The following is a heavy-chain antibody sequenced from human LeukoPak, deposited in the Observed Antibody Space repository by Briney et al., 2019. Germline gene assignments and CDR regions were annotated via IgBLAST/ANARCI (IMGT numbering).Heavy chain of an antibody. CDR2: INPNSGGT. CDR1: GYTFTGYY. CDR3: AGDLGYDSSGYDY. D-gene: IGHD3-22*01. Sequence: ASVKVSCKASGYTFTGYYMHWVRQAPGQGLEWMGWINPNSGGTNYAQKFQGRVTMTRDTSISTAYMELSRLRSDDTAVYYCAGDLGYDSSGYDYWGQGTLVTVSS. V-gene: IGHV1-2*02. J-gene: IGHJ4*02.